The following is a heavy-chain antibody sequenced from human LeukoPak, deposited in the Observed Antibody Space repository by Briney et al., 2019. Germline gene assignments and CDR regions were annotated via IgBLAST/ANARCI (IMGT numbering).Heavy chain of an antibody. Sequence: ASVKVSCKAPGYTFTSYAMHWVRQAPGQRLEWMGWINAGNGNTKYSQKFQGRVTITRDTSASTAYMELSSLRSEDTAVYYCARSGYSSGWYLHLVFDYWGQGTLVTVSS. J-gene: IGHJ4*02. D-gene: IGHD6-19*01. CDR3: ARSGYSSGWYLHLVFDY. CDR2: INAGNGNT. CDR1: GYTFTSYA. V-gene: IGHV1-3*01.